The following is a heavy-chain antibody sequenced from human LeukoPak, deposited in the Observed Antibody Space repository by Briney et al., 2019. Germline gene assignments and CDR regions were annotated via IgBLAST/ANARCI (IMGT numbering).Heavy chain of an antibody. V-gene: IGHV4-39*07. CDR2: IYYSGST. J-gene: IGHJ4*02. CDR3: ARDGWLQSTYYFDY. D-gene: IGHD5-24*01. CDR1: GGSISSSNYY. Sequence: SETLSLTCTVSGGSISSSNYYWGWIRQPPGKGLEWIGSIYYSGSTYYNPSLKSRVTISVDTSKNQFSLKLSSVTAADTAVYYCARDGWLQSTYYFDYWGQGTLVTVSS.